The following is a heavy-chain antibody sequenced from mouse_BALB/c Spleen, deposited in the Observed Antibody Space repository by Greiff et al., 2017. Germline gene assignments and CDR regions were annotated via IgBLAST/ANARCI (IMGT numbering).Heavy chain of an antibody. J-gene: IGHJ3*01. D-gene: IGHD4-1*01. CDR3: ARGELGRGFAY. Sequence: DVKLVESGGGLVQPGGSRKLSCAASGFTFSSFGLHWVRQAPEKGLEWVAYISSGSSTIYYADTVKGRFTISRDNPKNTLFLQMTSLRSEDTAMYYCARGELGRGFAYWGQGTLVTVSA. CDR2: ISSGSSTI. V-gene: IGHV5-17*02. CDR1: GFTFSSFG.